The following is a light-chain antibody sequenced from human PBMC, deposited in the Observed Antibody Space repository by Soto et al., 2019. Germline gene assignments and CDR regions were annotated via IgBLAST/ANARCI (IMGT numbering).Light chain of an antibody. CDR2: HVS. Sequence: QSALTQPASVSGSPGQSITISCTGTSSDVGGYNYVSWYQQYPRKAPKLMIYHVSNRPSGVSNRFSGSKSGNSASLTISGLQAEDEADYYCSSYTSTSTYVFGTGTKLTVL. J-gene: IGLJ1*01. V-gene: IGLV2-14*01. CDR1: SSDVGGYNY. CDR3: SSYTSTSTYV.